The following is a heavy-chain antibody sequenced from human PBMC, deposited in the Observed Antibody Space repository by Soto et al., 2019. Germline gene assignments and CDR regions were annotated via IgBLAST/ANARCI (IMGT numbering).Heavy chain of an antibody. D-gene: IGHD6-13*01. CDR1: GGSISSYY. V-gene: IGHV4-59*01. CDR2: IYYSGST. J-gene: IGHJ4*02. CDR3: AGRRRGIAAAGNARFDY. Sequence: SKTLSLTCTVSGGSISSYYWSWIRQPPGKGLEWIGYIYYSGSTNYNPSLKSRVTISVDTSKNQFSLKLSSVTAADTAVYYCAGRRRGIAAAGNARFDYWGQGTLVTVSS.